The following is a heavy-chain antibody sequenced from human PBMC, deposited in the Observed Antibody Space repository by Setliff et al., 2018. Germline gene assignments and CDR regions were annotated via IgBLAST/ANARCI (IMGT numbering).Heavy chain of an antibody. D-gene: IGHD3-9*01. V-gene: IGHV3-7*01. J-gene: IGHJ3*02. CDR2: IKQDGSEK. Sequence: PGESLTISCAASGFTFSSYWMSWVRQAPGKGLEWVANIKQDGSEKYYVDSAKGRFTISRDNAKNSLYLQMNSLRAEDTAVYYCARDDYDILTGSPGEDAFDIWGQGTMVTVSS. CDR1: GFTFSSYW. CDR3: ARDDYDILTGSPGEDAFDI.